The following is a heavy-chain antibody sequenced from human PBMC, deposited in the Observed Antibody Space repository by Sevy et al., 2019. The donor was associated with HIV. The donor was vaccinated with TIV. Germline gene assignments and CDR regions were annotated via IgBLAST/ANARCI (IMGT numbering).Heavy chain of an antibody. CDR2: INQVGTEK. J-gene: IGHJ3*02. CDR3: ANNVGSRPNDAFDT. CDR1: GFSFTSYW. Sequence: GGSLRLSCAASGFSFTSYWMSWVRQTPEKGLEWVASINQVGTEKNYVNSVKGRVTTSGDNAKNSLYLQMNSLRAEDTAVYYCANNVGSRPNDAFDTWGQGTMVTVSS. V-gene: IGHV3-7*01. D-gene: IGHD3-10*01.